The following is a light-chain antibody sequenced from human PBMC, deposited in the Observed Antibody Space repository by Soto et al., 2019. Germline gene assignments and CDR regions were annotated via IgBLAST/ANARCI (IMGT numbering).Light chain of an antibody. Sequence: EIVMTQSPGTLSLSPGQRATLSCRASQSVSSKLAWYQQRPGQAPRILIYSASTRATGIPARFSGSGSGTEFTLTISSLQSEDFAVYYCQQYGSSGTFGQGTKVDIK. CDR2: SAS. V-gene: IGKV3-15*01. J-gene: IGKJ1*01. CDR1: QSVSSK. CDR3: QQYGSSGT.